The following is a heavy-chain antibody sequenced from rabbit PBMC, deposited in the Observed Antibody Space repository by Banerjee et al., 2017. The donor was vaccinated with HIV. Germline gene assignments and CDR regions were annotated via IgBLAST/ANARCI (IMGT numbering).Heavy chain of an antibody. CDR2: IDAGNSGIT. CDR1: GFSFSSSYW. D-gene: IGHD3-3*01. CDR3: ARGLVAGVLDL. V-gene: IGHV1S45*01. J-gene: IGHJ3*01. Sequence: EESGGDLVKPEGSLTLTCTASGFSFSSSYWICWVRQAPGRGLEWIACIDAGNSGITYYASWAKGRFTVTKTSSTTVTLQMTSLTAADTATYFCARGLVAGVLDLWGQGTLVTVS.